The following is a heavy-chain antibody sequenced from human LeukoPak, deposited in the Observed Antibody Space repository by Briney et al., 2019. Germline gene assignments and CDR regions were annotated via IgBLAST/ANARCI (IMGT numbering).Heavy chain of an antibody. D-gene: IGHD6-19*01. Sequence: GGSLRLSCAASGFTLTTSPMNWVRQAPGKGLEWVSTISSSGDRTFYADSVKGRFSISRDNSKNTLYLQVNSLRAEDTAIYYCARDLRGRLAVPGTDWFDPWGQGTLVTVSS. CDR2: ISSSGDRT. CDR3: ARDLRGRLAVPGTDWFDP. CDR1: GFTLTTSP. J-gene: IGHJ5*02. V-gene: IGHV3-23*01.